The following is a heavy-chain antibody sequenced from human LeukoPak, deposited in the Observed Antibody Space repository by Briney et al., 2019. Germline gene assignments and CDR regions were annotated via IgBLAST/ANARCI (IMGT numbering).Heavy chain of an antibody. D-gene: IGHD5-12*01. Sequence: GGSLRLSCAASGFTFSSYGMHWVRQAPGKGLEWVVVISYDGSNKYYADSVKGRFTISRDNSKNTLYLQMNSLRAEDTAVYYCGSGFYFDYWGQGTLVTVSS. J-gene: IGHJ4*02. CDR3: GSGFYFDY. V-gene: IGHV3-30*03. CDR2: ISYDGSNK. CDR1: GFTFSSYG.